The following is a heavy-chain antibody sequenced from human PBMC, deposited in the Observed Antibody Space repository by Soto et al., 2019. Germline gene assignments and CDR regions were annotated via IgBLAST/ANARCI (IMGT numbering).Heavy chain of an antibody. D-gene: IGHD6-19*01. Sequence: SETLSLTCTVSGGSISSSSYYWGWIRQPPGKGLEWIGSIYYSGSTYYNPSLKSRVTISVDTSKNQFSLKLSSVTAADTAVYYCASSFREPWLVTGPDYWGQGTLVTVSS. CDR2: IYYSGST. J-gene: IGHJ4*02. CDR3: ASSFREPWLVTGPDY. V-gene: IGHV4-39*01. CDR1: GGSISSSSYY.